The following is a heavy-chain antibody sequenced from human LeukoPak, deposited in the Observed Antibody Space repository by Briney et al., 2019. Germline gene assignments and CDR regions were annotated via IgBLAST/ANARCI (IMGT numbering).Heavy chain of an antibody. J-gene: IGHJ4*02. D-gene: IGHD3-16*02. CDR3: ASGIYVWGSYRPFDY. CDR1: GGSISSTSYY. V-gene: IGHV4-39*07. CDR2: INHSGST. Sequence: SETLSLTCTVSGGSISSTSYYWGWIRQPPGKGLEWIGEINHSGSTNYNPSLKSRVTISVDTSKNQFSLKLSSVTAADTAVYYCASGIYVWGSYRPFDYWGQGTLVTVSS.